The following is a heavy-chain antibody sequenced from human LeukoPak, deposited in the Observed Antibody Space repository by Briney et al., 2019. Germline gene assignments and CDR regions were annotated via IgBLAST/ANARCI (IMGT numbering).Heavy chain of an antibody. D-gene: IGHD3-10*01. Sequence: GGSLRLSCAASGFTFDDYAMHWVRQAPGKGLEWVSGISWNSGSIGCADSVKGRFTISRDNAKNSLYLQMNSLRAEDTALYYCAKGSNPYYGSGSYYSVRKPYYFDYWGQGTLVTVSS. CDR2: ISWNSGSI. J-gene: IGHJ4*02. V-gene: IGHV3-9*01. CDR1: GFTFDDYA. CDR3: AKGSNPYYGSGSYYSVRKPYYFDY.